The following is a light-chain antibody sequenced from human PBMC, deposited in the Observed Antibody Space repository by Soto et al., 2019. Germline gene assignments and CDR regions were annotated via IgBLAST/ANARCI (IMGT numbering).Light chain of an antibody. V-gene: IGKV4-1*01. CDR1: QSILYNSNNKNY. CDR3: LQYHDIPTT. CDR2: GAS. J-gene: IGKJ1*01. Sequence: DIVMTQSPDSLAVSLGERATINCKSSQSILYNSNNKNYLAWYQQKAGQPPNLLIYGASTREPGVPARFSGSRDGTDFTLTISSLQSIDVAVYYCLQYHDIPTTFVQGTKVEI.